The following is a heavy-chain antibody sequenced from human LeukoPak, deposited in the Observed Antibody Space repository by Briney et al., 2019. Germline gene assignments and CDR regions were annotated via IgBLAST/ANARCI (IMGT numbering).Heavy chain of an antibody. Sequence: GGSLRLSCAASGFTFGDYYMSWIRQAPGKGLEWVSYISSSSSYTNYADSVKGRFTISRDNAKNSLYLQMNSLRAEDTAVYYCARARGRSSHHDYWGQGTLVTVSS. CDR2: ISSSSSYT. V-gene: IGHV3-11*05. CDR3: ARARGRSSHHDY. CDR1: GFTFGDYY. D-gene: IGHD6-13*01. J-gene: IGHJ4*02.